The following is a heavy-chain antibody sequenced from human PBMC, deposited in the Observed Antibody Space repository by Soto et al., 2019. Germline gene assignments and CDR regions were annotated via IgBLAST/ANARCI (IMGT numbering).Heavy chain of an antibody. Sequence: PSETLSLTCTVSGGSISSGDYYWSWIRQPPGKGLEWIGYIYYSGSTYYNPSLKSRVTISVDTSKNQFSLKLSSVTAADTAVYYCARGLHYGGNSEGRGMDVWGQGTTVTVSS. J-gene: IGHJ6*02. V-gene: IGHV4-30-4*01. D-gene: IGHD4-17*01. CDR1: GGSISSGDYY. CDR3: ARGLHYGGNSEGRGMDV. CDR2: IYYSGST.